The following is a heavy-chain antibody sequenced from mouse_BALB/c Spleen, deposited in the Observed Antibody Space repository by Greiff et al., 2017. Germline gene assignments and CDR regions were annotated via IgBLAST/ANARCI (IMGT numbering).Heavy chain of an antibody. CDR3: ARSDYYDYDGGYAMDY. CDR1: GYTFTDYA. CDR2: ISTYYGDA. D-gene: IGHD2-4*01. Sequence: VQLQQSGAELVRPGVSVKISCKGSGYTFTDYAMHWVKQSHAKSLEWIGVISTYYGDASYNQKFKGKATMTVDKSSSTAYMELARLTSEDSAIYYCARSDYYDYDGGYAMDYWGQGTSVTVSS. V-gene: IGHV1S137*01. J-gene: IGHJ4*01.